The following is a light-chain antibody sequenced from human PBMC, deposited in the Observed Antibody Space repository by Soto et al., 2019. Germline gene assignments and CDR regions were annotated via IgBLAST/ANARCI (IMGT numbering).Light chain of an antibody. J-gene: IGLJ1*01. CDR1: SSNIGSNS. CDR3: AAWDDSLNVRYV. Sequence: QSVLTQPPSASGTPGQRVTISCSGSSSNIGSNSVNWYQELPGTAPKLLIYSNNQRPSGVPDRFSGSKSGTSASLAISGLQSEDEGDYYCAAWDDSLNVRYVFGTGTKVTVL. CDR2: SNN. V-gene: IGLV1-44*01.